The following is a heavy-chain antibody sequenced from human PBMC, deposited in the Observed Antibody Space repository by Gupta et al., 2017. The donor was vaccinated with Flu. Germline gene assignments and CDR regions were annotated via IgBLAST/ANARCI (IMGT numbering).Heavy chain of an antibody. V-gene: IGHV3-23*01. Sequence: GKGLEWVSAISGSGDTTYYADSVKGRFTSSRDNSKNTLYVQMDSLRAEDTAIYYCAKAVLTWYSSSGGRYFDSWGPGSLVTVSS. CDR3: AKAVLTWYSSSGGRYFDS. CDR2: ISGSGDTT. D-gene: IGHD2-15*01. J-gene: IGHJ4*02.